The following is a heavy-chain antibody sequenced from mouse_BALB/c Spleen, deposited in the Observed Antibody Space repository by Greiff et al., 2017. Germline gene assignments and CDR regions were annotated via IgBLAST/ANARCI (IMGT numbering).Heavy chain of an antibody. Sequence: EVQRVESGGGLVQPGGSLRLSCAPSGFTFTDYYMSWVRQPPGKALEWLGFIRNKANGYTTEYSASVKGRFTISRDNSQSILYLQMNTLRAEDSATYYCARILLPFLDYWGQGTTLTVSS. CDR2: IRNKANGYTT. D-gene: IGHD1-1*01. V-gene: IGHV7-3*02. J-gene: IGHJ2*01. CDR3: ARILLPFLDY. CDR1: GFTFTDYY.